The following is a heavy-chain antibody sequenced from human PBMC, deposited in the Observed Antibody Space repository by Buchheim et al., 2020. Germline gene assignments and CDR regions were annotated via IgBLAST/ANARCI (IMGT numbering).Heavy chain of an antibody. D-gene: IGHD2-15*01. CDR2: IYYSGST. CDR3: ARGFRGYCSGTSCYYFDY. V-gene: IGHV4-30-4*01. J-gene: IGHJ4*02. Sequence: QVQLQESGPGLVKPSQTLSLTCTVSGGSISSGDYYWSWIRQPPGKGLEWIGYIYYSGSTYSNPSLMSRVTISVDPSKNQFSLKLSSVTAADTAVYYCARGFRGYCSGTSCYYFDYWGQGTL. CDR1: GGSISSGDYY.